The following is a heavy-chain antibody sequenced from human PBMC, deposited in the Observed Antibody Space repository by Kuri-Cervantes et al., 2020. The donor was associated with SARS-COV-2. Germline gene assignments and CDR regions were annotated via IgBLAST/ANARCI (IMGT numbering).Heavy chain of an antibody. J-gene: IGHJ4*02. V-gene: IGHV3-30*04. CDR1: GFTFSSYA. D-gene: IGHD6-13*01. Sequence: GGSLRLSCAASGFTFSSYAMHWVRQAPGKGLDWVAVISYDGSNKYYADSVKGRFTISRDNSKNTLYLQMNSLRAGDTAVYYCARTTGGYTLPDYWGQGTLVTVSS. CDR3: ARTTGGYTLPDY. CDR2: ISYDGSNK.